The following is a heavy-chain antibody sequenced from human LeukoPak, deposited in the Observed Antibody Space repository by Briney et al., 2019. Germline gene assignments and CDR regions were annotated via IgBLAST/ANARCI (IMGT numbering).Heavy chain of an antibody. D-gene: IGHD2-2*01. V-gene: IGHV3-30*18. Sequence: GGSLRLSCAASGFTFSSYGMHWVRQAPGKGLEWVAVISYDGSNKYYADSVKGRFTISRDNSKNTLYLQMNSLRAEDTAVYYCAKDWRGYCSSTSRYNFTDYWGQGTLVTVSS. CDR1: GFTFSSYG. J-gene: IGHJ4*02. CDR2: ISYDGSNK. CDR3: AKDWRGYCSSTSRYNFTDY.